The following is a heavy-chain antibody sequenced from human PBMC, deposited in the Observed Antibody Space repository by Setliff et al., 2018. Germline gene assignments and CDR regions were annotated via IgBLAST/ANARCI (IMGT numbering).Heavy chain of an antibody. D-gene: IGHD1-26*01. V-gene: IGHV4-4*08. Sequence: SETLSLTCTVSGGSISSYYWSWIRQPPGKGLEWIGYIYTSGSTNYNPSLKSRVTISVDTSKNQFSLKLTSVTAADTAIYYCASRRTGPGGWFDYWGQGTLVTVSS. CDR2: IYTSGST. CDR3: ASRRTGPGGWFDY. J-gene: IGHJ5*01. CDR1: GGSISSYY.